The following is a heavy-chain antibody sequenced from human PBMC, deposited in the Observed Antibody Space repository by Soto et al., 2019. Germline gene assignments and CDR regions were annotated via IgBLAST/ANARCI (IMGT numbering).Heavy chain of an antibody. CDR2: IYYSGST. V-gene: IGHV4-39*01. D-gene: IGHD5-12*01. CDR3: ARWGSRDGYNYGDYYFDY. J-gene: IGHJ4*02. CDR1: CGSISSSSYY. Sequence: SETLSLTCTVSCGSISSSSYYWGWIRQPPGKGLEWIGSIYYSGSTYYNPSLKSRVTISVDTSKNQFSLKLSSVTAADTAVYYCARWGSRDGYNYGDYYFDYWGQGTLVTVS.